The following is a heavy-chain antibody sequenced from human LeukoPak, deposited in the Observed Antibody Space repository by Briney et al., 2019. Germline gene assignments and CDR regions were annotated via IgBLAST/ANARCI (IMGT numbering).Heavy chain of an antibody. J-gene: IGHJ4*02. D-gene: IGHD6-19*01. CDR2: ISGYNGDT. CDR1: GYTFTHFG. Sequence: ASVKVSCKASGYTFTHFGVSWVRQAPGQGPEWMAWISGYNGDTVYAPKFQGRLTLTTDTSTSTAYMQLMSLTSDDTAFYYCAKENDGWYGIEDSWGQGTLVTVSS. CDR3: AKENDGWYGIEDS. V-gene: IGHV1-18*01.